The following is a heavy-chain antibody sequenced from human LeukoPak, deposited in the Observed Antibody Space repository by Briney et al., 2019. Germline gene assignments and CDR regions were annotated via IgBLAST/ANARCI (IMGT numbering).Heavy chain of an antibody. CDR3: ARGRQEYYCDSSGYYSKLYNWFDP. J-gene: IGHJ5*02. Sequence: SETLSLTCAVYGGSFSGYYWSWIRQPPGKGLEWIGEINHSGSTNYNPSLKSRVTISVDTSKNQFSLKLSSVTAADTAVYYCARGRQEYYCDSSGYYSKLYNWFDPWGQGTLVTVSS. CDR1: GGSFSGYY. CDR2: INHSGST. D-gene: IGHD3-22*01. V-gene: IGHV4-34*01.